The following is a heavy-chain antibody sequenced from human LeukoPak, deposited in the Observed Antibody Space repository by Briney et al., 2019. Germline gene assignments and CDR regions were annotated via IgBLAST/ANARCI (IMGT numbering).Heavy chain of an antibody. CDR3: ARRNADDAFDI. J-gene: IGHJ3*02. CDR1: GGFINSYY. Sequence: SETLSLTCTVSGGFINSYYWSWIRQPPGKGLEWIGYIYYSGSTIYSPSLTSRVTISVDRTKNQFSLKLGSVTAADTAVYYCARRNADDAFDIWGQGTMVTVSS. V-gene: IGHV4-59*08. CDR2: IYYSGST.